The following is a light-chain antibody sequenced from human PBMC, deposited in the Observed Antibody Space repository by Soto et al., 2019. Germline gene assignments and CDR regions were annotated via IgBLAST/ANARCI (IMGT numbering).Light chain of an antibody. J-gene: IGKJ5*01. V-gene: IGKV1-5*01. CDR1: QTIVSW. Sequence: DIQITQSPSSLSASVGDRVTITCRASQTIVSWLAWYQQKPGKVPKLLIYDASTLEGGVPVRFSGSGSGTVFTLTIGSLEPEDSAVYYRQQRKNWPPITFGQGTRLEIK. CDR2: DAS. CDR3: QQRKNWPPIT.